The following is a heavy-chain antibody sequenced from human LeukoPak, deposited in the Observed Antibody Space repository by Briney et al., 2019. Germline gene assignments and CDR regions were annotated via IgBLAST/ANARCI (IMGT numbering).Heavy chain of an antibody. D-gene: IGHD3-22*01. Sequence: PGRSLRLSCAASGFTFSSYAMHWVRQAPGKGLEWVAVISYDGSNKYYADSVKGRFTISRDNSKNTLYLQMNSLRAEDTAVYYCARGAYDSSGYYYGGFDYWGQGTLVTVSS. J-gene: IGHJ4*02. CDR3: ARGAYDSSGYYYGGFDY. V-gene: IGHV3-30-3*01. CDR2: ISYDGSNK. CDR1: GFTFSSYA.